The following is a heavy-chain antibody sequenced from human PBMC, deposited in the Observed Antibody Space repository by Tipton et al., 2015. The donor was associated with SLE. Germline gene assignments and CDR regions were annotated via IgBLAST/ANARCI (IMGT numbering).Heavy chain of an antibody. CDR2: LYSGGST. CDR3: ARDGAGYCSSTSCYSTYYGMDV. CDR1: GDSISNNN. Sequence: LSLTCDVSGDSISNNNWWTWVRRPPGKGLEWVSVLYSGGSTYYADSVKGRFTISRDNSKNTLYLQMNSLRAEDTAVYYCARDGAGYCSSTSCYSTYYGMDVWGQGTTVTVSS. V-gene: IGHV3-53*05. D-gene: IGHD2-2*02. J-gene: IGHJ6*02.